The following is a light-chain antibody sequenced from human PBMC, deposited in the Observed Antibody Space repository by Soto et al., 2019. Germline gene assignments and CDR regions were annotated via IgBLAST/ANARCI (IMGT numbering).Light chain of an antibody. V-gene: IGKV1-12*01. CDR2: TAS. Sequence: DIQMTQSPSSVSASVGDRVTITCRASQGISSRLAWYQQQPGKAPKLLIYTASSLQSGVPSRFSGSGSETDFTLTISSLQPEDFATYYCQQANSFPLTFGGGTKVEIK. CDR3: QQANSFPLT. CDR1: QGISSR. J-gene: IGKJ4*01.